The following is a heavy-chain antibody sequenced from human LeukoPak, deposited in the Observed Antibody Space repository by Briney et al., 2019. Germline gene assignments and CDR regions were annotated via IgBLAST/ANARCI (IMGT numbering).Heavy chain of an antibody. J-gene: IGHJ4*02. CDR2: ISGTTSAT. V-gene: IGHV3-48*02. CDR3: AREREDGSIDY. Sequence: TGGSLRLSCAASGFIFSSSRMNWVCQAPGKGLEWISYISGTTSATYYADSVKGRFAISRDNAKNSLFLQMNSLRDDDTAVYYCAREREDGSIDYWGQGTLVTVSS. CDR1: GFIFSSSR.